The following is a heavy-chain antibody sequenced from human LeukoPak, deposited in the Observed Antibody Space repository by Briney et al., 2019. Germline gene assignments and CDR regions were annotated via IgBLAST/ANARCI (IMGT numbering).Heavy chain of an antibody. CDR3: AMTLGYCSGGSCYWAAFDI. Sequence: SETLSLTCTVSGGSITSYYWGWIRQPPGKGLEWIGSIYYSGSTYYNPSLKSRVTISVDTSKNQFSLKLSSVTAADTAVYYCAMTLGYCSGGSCYWAAFDIWGQGTMVTVSS. CDR1: GGSITSYY. D-gene: IGHD2-15*01. J-gene: IGHJ3*02. CDR2: IYYSGST. V-gene: IGHV4-39*01.